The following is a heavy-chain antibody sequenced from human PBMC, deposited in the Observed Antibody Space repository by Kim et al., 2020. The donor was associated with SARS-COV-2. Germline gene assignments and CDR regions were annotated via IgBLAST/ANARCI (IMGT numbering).Heavy chain of an antibody. D-gene: IGHD6-13*01. CDR3: AKVVAAAEYN. Sequence: LSLTCAASGFTFSSYAMSWVRQAPGKGLEWVSVIYSGGSSTYYADSVKGRFTISRDNSKNTLYLQMNSLRAEDTAVYYCAKVVAAAEYNWGQGTLVTVSS. CDR2: IYSGGSST. J-gene: IGHJ4*02. CDR1: GFTFSSYA. V-gene: IGHV3-23*03.